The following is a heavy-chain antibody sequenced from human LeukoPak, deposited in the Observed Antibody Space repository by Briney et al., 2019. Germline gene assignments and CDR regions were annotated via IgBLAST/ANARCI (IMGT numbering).Heavy chain of an antibody. V-gene: IGHV1-8*01. CDR1: GYTFTSYD. CDR2: MNPNSGNT. D-gene: IGHD3-9*01. Sequence: ASVKVSCKASGYTFTSYDIYWVRQATGQGLEWMGWMNPNSGNTGYAQKFQGRVTMTRNTSISTAYMELSSLRSEDTAVYYCASQARYFDWLSGSYYYYYYGMDVWGQGTTVTVSS. CDR3: ASQARYFDWLSGSYYYYYYGMDV. J-gene: IGHJ6*02.